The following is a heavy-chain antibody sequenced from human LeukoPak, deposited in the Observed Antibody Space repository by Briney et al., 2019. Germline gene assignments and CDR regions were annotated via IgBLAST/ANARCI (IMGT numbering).Heavy chain of an antibody. V-gene: IGHV1-69*01. D-gene: IGHD2/OR15-2a*01. J-gene: IGHJ4*02. CDR2: IIPIFGTA. CDR3: ARGLFSVGLFDY. Sequence: SVKVSCKASGGTFSSYAISWVRQAPGQGLEWMGGIIPIFGTANYAQKFQGRVTITADESTSTAYMELSSLRSEDTAVYYRARGLFSVGLFDYWGQGTLVTVSS. CDR1: GGTFSSYA.